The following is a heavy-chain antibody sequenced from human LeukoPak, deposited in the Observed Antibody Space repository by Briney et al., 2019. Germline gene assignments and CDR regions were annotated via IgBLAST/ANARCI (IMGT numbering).Heavy chain of an antibody. J-gene: IGHJ1*01. CDR1: GYTFTIYY. D-gene: IGHD1-26*01. Sequence: GASVKVSCKASGYTFTIYYMHWVQKAPGQGLEWMGIINPSGSSTSYAQKFQGRVTMTRDTSTSTVYMELSSLRSEDTAVYYCARGRYSGSATQYFQHWGQGTLVTVSS. CDR2: INPSGSST. V-gene: IGHV1-46*01. CDR3: ARGRYSGSATQYFQH.